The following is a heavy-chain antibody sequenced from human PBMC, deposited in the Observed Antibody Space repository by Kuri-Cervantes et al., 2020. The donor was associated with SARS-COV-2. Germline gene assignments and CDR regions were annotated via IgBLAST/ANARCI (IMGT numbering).Heavy chain of an antibody. V-gene: IGHV4-39*01. CDR3: ATHDFWSGSTFDY. CDR2: IYYSGST. CDR1: GGSISGSSYY. J-gene: IGHJ4*02. D-gene: IGHD3-3*01. Sequence: SETLSLTCTVSGGSISGSSYYWGWICQPPGKGLEWIGSIYYSGSTYYNPSLKSRVTISVDTSKNQFSLKLSSVTAADTAVYYCATHDFWSGSTFDYWGQGTLVTVSS.